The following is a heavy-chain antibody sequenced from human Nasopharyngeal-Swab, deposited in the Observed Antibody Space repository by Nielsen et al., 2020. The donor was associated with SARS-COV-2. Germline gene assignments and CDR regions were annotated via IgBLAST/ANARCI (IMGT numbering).Heavy chain of an antibody. V-gene: IGHV3-9*01. D-gene: IGHD6-19*01. CDR2: ISWNSGRI. J-gene: IGHJ5*02. CDR3: AKDLGIAVAGTGHDL. CDR1: GFSFDDYA. Sequence: GGSLRLSCAASGFSFDDYAMHWVRQAPGKGLEWVSGISWNSGRIGYADSVKGRFTISRDNAKNSLFPQMNSLRAEDTALYYCAKDLGIAVAGTGHDLWGQGTLVTVSS.